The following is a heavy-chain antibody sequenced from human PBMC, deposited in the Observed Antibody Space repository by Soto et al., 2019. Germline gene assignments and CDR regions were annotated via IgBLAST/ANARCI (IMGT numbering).Heavy chain of an antibody. CDR1: GFTFSSYA. D-gene: IGHD2-2*01. V-gene: IGHV3-23*01. Sequence: GGSLRLSCAASGFTFSSYAMSWVRQAPGKGLEWVSGISGSGGSTYYADSVKGRFTISRDNSQNKLFLQMNSLRAEDTAVYYCAKDSSWGYCSSTICYAPPNIDNWGQGTLVTVSS. CDR2: ISGSGGST. J-gene: IGHJ4*02. CDR3: AKDSSWGYCSSTICYAPPNIDN.